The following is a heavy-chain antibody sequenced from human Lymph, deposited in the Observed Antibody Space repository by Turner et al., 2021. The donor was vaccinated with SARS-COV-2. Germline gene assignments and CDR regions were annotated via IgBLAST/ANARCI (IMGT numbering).Heavy chain of an antibody. CDR1: GIIVSRTY. V-gene: IGHV3-53*02. CDR2: IYSGGTT. Sequence: EVQLVETGGGLIQPGGSLRLSCAASGIIVSRTYMNWVRQAPGKGLGWVSVIYSGGTTYYADSVKGRFTISRDNSKNTLYLQMNSLRVEDTAVYYCARDLGTYGMDVWGQGTTVTVSS. CDR3: ARDLGTYGMDV. D-gene: IGHD6-13*01. J-gene: IGHJ6*02.